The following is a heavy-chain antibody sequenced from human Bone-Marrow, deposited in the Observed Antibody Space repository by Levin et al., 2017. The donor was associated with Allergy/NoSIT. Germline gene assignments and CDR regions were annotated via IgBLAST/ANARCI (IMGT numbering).Heavy chain of an antibody. CDR1: GFTVSNNY. V-gene: IGHV3-53*01. CDR2: IYSGGTT. Sequence: GGSLRLSCAASGFTVSNNYMRWVRQAPGKGLEWVSLIYSGGTTYYADSVKGRFTISRDNSKNTVYLQMNSLRAEDTAVYYCARNSHCIGGRCYSVWGQGTLVTVSS. CDR3: ARNSHCIGGRCYSV. J-gene: IGHJ4*02. D-gene: IGHD2-15*01.